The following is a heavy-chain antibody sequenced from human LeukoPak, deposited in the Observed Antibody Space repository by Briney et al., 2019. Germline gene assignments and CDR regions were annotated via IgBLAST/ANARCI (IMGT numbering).Heavy chain of an antibody. CDR3: ARDPQDSSSWYFDY. V-gene: IGHV3-7*01. J-gene: IGHJ4*02. D-gene: IGHD6-13*01. CDR1: GFTFSSNY. CDR2: IKHDESEK. Sequence: GGSLRLSCAASGFTFSSNYMSWVRQAPGKGLEWVANIKHDESEKYYVDSVKGRFTTSRDNAKNSLYLQMNSLRAEDKAVYYCARDPQDSSSWYFDYWGQGTLVTVSS.